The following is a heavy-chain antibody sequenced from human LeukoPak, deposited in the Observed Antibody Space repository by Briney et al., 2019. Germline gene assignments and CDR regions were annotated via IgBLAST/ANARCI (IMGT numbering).Heavy chain of an antibody. CDR3: ARHTIAAAGYDFDY. J-gene: IGHJ4*02. V-gene: IGHV1-18*01. D-gene: IGHD6-13*01. CDR1: GYTFTIYG. Sequence: ASVKVSCKASGYTFTIYGISWVRQAPGQGLEWMGWISAYNGNTNYAQKLQGRVTMTTDTSTSTAYMELRSLRSDDTAVYYCARHTIAAAGYDFDYWGQGTLVTVSS. CDR2: ISAYNGNT.